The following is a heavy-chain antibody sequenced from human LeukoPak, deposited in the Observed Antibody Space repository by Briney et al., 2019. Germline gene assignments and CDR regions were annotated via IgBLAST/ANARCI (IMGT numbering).Heavy chain of an antibody. CDR1: GGSFSGYY. J-gene: IGHJ6*03. V-gene: IGHV4-34*01. CDR3: ARGLMQYYYGSGSYYAYYMDV. D-gene: IGHD3-10*01. CDR2: INHSGST. Sequence: PSETLSLTCAVYGGSFSGYYWSWIRQPPGKGLEWIGEINHSGSTNYNPSLKSRVTISVDTSKNQFSLKLSSVTAADTAVYYCARGLMQYYYGSGSYYAYYMDVWGKGTTVRLL.